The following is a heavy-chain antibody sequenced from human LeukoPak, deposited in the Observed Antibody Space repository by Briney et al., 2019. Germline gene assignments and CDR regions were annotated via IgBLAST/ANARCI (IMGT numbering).Heavy chain of an antibody. CDR2: TSYDGGNK. CDR3: ARSGGVAGAMWAYDI. Sequence: GGSLRLSCAASGLTFSSYGMHWVRQAPGKGLEWVAVTSYDGGNKYYADSVKGRFTISRDNSKNTLYLQMNSLRAEDTAVYYCARSGGVAGAMWAYDIWGQGTMVTVSS. J-gene: IGHJ3*02. V-gene: IGHV3-30*03. CDR1: GLTFSSYG. D-gene: IGHD6-19*01.